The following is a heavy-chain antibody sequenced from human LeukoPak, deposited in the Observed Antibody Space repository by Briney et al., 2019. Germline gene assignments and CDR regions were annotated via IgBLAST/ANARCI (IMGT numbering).Heavy chain of an antibody. CDR2: ISGSSSYI. J-gene: IGHJ4*02. D-gene: IGHD4-17*01. CDR3: ARDHYGDYSFDY. V-gene: IGHV3-21*01. CDR1: GFTFSIYS. Sequence: GGSLRLSCAASGFTFSIYSMTWVRQAPGKRLEWVSSISGSSSYIYYADSVKGRFTISRDNAKNSLYLQMNSLRAEDTAVYYCARDHYGDYSFDYWGQGTLVTVSS.